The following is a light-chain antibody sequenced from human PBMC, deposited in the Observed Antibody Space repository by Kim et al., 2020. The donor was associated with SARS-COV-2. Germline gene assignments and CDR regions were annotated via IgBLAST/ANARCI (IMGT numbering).Light chain of an antibody. CDR2: DVS. CDR1: SNDVGGYTY. CDR3: SSFTSSNTLV. Sequence: GQSITISCTGTSNDVGGYTYVSWYQQHPGKAPKLLIYDVSDRPSGVSDRFSGSKSDNTASLTISGLQTKDEAHYYCSSFTSSNTLVFGTGTKVTVL. V-gene: IGLV2-14*03. J-gene: IGLJ1*01.